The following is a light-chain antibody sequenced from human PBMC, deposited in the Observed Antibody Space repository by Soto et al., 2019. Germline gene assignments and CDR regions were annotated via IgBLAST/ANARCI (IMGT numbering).Light chain of an antibody. J-gene: IGKJ1*01. CDR2: SAS. Sequence: EIVMTQSPATLSVSPGERATLSCRASQSLSINLAWYQQKPGQAPRLLIYSASTRATGIPSRFSGSGSGTEFTLTISRLQSEDFAVYYCQQYNNWPVFGQGTKVDIK. CDR1: QSLSIN. V-gene: IGKV3-15*01. CDR3: QQYNNWPV.